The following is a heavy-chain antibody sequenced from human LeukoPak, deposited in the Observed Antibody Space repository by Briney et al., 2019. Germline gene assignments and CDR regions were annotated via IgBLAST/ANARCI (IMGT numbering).Heavy chain of an antibody. Sequence: ASVKVSCKASGYTFTGYYMHWVGQAPGQGVEWMGRINPNSGGTNYAQKFQARVTMTSDTSISTAYMELSSLRSDDTAVYYCARFHLRASGDYFDSWGQGTLVPVSS. CDR2: INPNSGGT. CDR3: ARFHLRASGDYFDS. D-gene: IGHD3-10*01. CDR1: GYTFTGYY. V-gene: IGHV1-2*06. J-gene: IGHJ4*02.